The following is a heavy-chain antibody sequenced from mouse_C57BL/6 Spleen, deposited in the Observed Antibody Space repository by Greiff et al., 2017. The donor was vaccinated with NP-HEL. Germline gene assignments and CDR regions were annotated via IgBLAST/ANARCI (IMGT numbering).Heavy chain of an antibody. V-gene: IGHV1-64*01. CDR3: ASSTTVFDY. D-gene: IGHD2-2*01. CDR2: IHPNSGST. Sequence: VQLKQPGAELVKPGASVKLSCKASGYTFTSYWMHWVKQRPGQGLEWIGMIHPNSGSTNYNEKFKSKATLTVDKSSSTAYMQLSSLTSEDSAVYYCASSTTVFDYWGQGTTLTVSS. CDR1: GYTFTSYW. J-gene: IGHJ2*01.